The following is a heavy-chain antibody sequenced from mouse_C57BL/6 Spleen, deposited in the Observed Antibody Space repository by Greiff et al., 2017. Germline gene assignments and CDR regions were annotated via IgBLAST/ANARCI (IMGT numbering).Heavy chain of an antibody. Sequence: QVQLQQPGAELVRPGTSVKLSCKASGYTFTSYWMHWVKQRPGQSLEWIGVIDPSDSYTNYNQKFKGKATLTVDTSSSTAYMQLSSLTSEDSAVYYCARSAYSNVYDYWGQGTTLTVSS. J-gene: IGHJ2*01. CDR2: IDPSDSYT. D-gene: IGHD2-5*01. CDR1: GYTFTSYW. V-gene: IGHV1-59*01. CDR3: ARSAYSNVYDY.